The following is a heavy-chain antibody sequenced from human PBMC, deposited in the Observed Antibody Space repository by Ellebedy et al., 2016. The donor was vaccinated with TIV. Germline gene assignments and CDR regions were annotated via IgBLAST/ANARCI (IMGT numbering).Heavy chain of an antibody. D-gene: IGHD3-10*01. CDR2: IKSKTDGGTT. CDR1: GFTFSSYS. Sequence: PGGSLRLSCAASGFTFSSYSMNWVRQAPGKGLEWVGRIKSKTDGGTTDYAAPVKGRFTISRDDSKNTLYLQMNSLKTEDTAVYYCTTDLVWASPGGFDPWGQGTLVTVSS. J-gene: IGHJ5*02. CDR3: TTDLVWASPGGFDP. V-gene: IGHV3-15*07.